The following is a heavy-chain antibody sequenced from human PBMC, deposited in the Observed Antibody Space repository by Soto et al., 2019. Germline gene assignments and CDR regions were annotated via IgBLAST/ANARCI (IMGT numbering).Heavy chain of an antibody. J-gene: IGHJ4*02. CDR1: GFSFGSYA. D-gene: IGHD3-3*01. CDR2: ISGSDGKT. V-gene: IGHV3-23*01. CDR3: ARWSYLDY. Sequence: PGGSLRLSCAASGFSFGSYALSWVRQAPGKGLEWVSTISGSDGKTFYADSVKGRFSISRDTSQNTLYLQMNSLRADDTAIYYCARWSYLDYWGQGTRFTVSS.